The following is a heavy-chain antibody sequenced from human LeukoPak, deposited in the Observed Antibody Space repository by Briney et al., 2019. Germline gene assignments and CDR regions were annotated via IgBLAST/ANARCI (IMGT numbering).Heavy chain of an antibody. D-gene: IGHD2-21*02. Sequence: PGGSLRLSCAASGFTFSSYAMNWVRQAPGKGLEWVGRIKSKTDGGTTDYAAPVKGRFTISRDDSKNTLYLQMNSLKTEDTAVYYCTTAGIYCGGDCYFDWGQGTLVTVSS. CDR2: IKSKTDGGTT. CDR3: TTAGIYCGGDCYFD. CDR1: GFTFSSYA. J-gene: IGHJ4*02. V-gene: IGHV3-15*07.